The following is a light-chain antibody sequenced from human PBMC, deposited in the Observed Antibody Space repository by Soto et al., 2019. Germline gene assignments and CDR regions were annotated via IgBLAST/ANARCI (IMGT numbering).Light chain of an antibody. V-gene: IGLV1-40*01. Sequence: QSVLTQPPSVSGAPGKRVTISCTGSSSNIGAGYDVHWYQQLPGTAPKLLIYGNSNRPSGVPDRFSGSKSGTSASLAITGLQAKDEADYYCQSYDSSLSAGVVFGGGTKLTVL. CDR3: QSYDSSLSAGVV. CDR1: SSNIGAGYD. CDR2: GNS. J-gene: IGLJ2*01.